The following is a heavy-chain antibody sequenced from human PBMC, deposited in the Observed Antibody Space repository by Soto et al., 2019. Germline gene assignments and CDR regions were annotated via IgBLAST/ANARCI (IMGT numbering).Heavy chain of an antibody. D-gene: IGHD2-15*01. J-gene: IGHJ1*01. CDR2: IYPGDSYT. CDR1: GYSFISYW. Sequence: GESLKISCEGSGYSFISYWIGWVRQKPGKGLEWMGIIYPGDSYTIYSPSFEGQVTISADKYINTAYLQWSSLQTSDTAMYFCARFSTEGERYCSGGGCPHSFPIAEHFQHWGRGTLVTVSS. V-gene: IGHV5-51*01. CDR3: ARFSTEGERYCSGGGCPHSFPIAEHFQH.